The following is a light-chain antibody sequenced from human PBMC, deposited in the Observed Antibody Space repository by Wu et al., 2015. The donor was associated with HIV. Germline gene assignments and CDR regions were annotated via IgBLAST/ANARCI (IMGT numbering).Light chain of an antibody. CDR3: QQYGSSPQT. CDR1: QRVSSNF. V-gene: IGKV3-20*01. CDR2: DAS. J-gene: IGKJ1*01. Sequence: ENVLTQSPGTLSLSPGAIATLSCRSSQRVSSNFLAWYQHKPGQAPRLLIYDASSRATGIPDRFSGSGSETDFTLTIRRLEPEDFAVYYCQQYGSSPQTFGQGTKVQIK.